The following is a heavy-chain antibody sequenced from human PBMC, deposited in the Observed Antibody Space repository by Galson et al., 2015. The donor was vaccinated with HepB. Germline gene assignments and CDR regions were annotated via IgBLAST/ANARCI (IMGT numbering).Heavy chain of an antibody. Sequence: SLRLSCAASGFTFTTYSFSWVRQAPGKGLEWVSSISSSGRYIYYADSLQGRFTISRDNAKNSLYLQMNSLRAEDTAMYYCVRADFGVGIPYTTFDFWGQGALVTVSS. V-gene: IGHV3-21*01. CDR1: GFTFTTYS. CDR3: VRADFGVGIPYTTFDF. D-gene: IGHD3-3*01. CDR2: ISSSGRYI. J-gene: IGHJ4*02.